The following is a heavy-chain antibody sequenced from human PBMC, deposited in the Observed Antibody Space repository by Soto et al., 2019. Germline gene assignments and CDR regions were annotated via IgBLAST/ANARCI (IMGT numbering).Heavy chain of an antibody. Sequence: HVQLLQSGGELKKPGASVKVYCNTSGFTFNTYFISWVRQAPGQGLEWMGWISPYNGNTKYGEKFQGRVTMTTDTITRTAYMELRNLRIDDTAVYYCARDTSNSFDYWGQGTLVTVSS. CDR1: GFTFNTYF. CDR2: ISPYNGNT. J-gene: IGHJ4*02. D-gene: IGHD2-2*01. CDR3: ARDTSNSFDY. V-gene: IGHV1-18*01.